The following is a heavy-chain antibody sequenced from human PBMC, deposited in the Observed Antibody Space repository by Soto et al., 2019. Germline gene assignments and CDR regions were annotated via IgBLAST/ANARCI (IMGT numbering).Heavy chain of an antibody. CDR2: IYWDDDK. CDR1: GFSLSTSGVG. Sequence: QITLKESGPPLVKPTQTLTLTCTFSGFSLSTSGVGVGWIRQPPGKALEWLALIYWDDDKRYSPSLTSRLTITKDTSKNQVVLTVTNMDPVDTATYYCAHVLVVVANYGMDVWGQGTTVTVSS. V-gene: IGHV2-5*02. CDR3: AHVLVVVANYGMDV. D-gene: IGHD2-15*01. J-gene: IGHJ6*02.